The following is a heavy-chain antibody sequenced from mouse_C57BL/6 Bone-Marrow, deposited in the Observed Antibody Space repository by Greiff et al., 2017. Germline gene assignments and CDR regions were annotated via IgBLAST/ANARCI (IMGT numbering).Heavy chain of an antibody. D-gene: IGHD2-2*01. CDR2: ISNLAYSI. CDR3: ARRGYGPDYAMDY. J-gene: IGHJ4*01. CDR1: GFTFSDYG. V-gene: IGHV5-15*04. Sequence: DVMLVESGGGLVQPGGSLKLSCAASGFTFSDYGMAWVRQAPRKGPEWVAFISNLAYSIYYADTVTGRFTISRGNAKNTLYLEMSSLRFEDTAMYYCARRGYGPDYAMDYWGQGTSVTVSS.